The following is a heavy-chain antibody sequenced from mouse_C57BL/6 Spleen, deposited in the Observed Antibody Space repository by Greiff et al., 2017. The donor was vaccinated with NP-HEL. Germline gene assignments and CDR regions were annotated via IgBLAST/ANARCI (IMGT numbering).Heavy chain of an antibody. CDR1: GYTFTDHT. CDR2: IYPRDGST. V-gene: IGHV1-78*01. J-gene: IGHJ4*01. D-gene: IGHD1-1*01. Sequence: QVQLQQSDAELVKPGASVKISCKVSGYTFTDHTMHWMKQRPEQGLEWIGYIYPRDGSTKYNEKFKGKATLSGDKSSSTAYMQLNSLTSEDSAVYFGARSETTVVADYYAMDYWGQGTSVTVSS. CDR3: ARSETTVVADYYAMDY.